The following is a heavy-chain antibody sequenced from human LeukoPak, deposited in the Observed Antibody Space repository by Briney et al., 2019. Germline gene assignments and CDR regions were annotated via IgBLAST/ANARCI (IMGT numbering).Heavy chain of an antibody. CDR2: IYSGGST. CDR3: ARVVQLWLKGRVVTKYYFDY. D-gene: IGHD5-18*01. J-gene: IGHJ4*02. CDR1: GFTVSSNY. V-gene: IGHV3-53*01. Sequence: GGSLRLSCAASGFTVSSNYMSWVRQAPGKGLEWVSVIYSGGSTYYADSVKGRFTISRDNSKNTLYLQMNSLRAEDTAVYYCARVVQLWLKGRVVTKYYFDYWGQGTLVTVSS.